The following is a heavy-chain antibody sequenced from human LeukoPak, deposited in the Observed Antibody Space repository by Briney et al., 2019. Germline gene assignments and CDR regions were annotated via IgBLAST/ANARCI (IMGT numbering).Heavy chain of an antibody. J-gene: IGHJ3*02. CDR3: AILGTQGLRAFDI. Sequence: GRSLRLSCAASGFTFGSYAMHWVRQAPGKGLEWVAVISYDGSNKYYADSVKGRFTISRDNSKNTLYLQMNSLRAEDTAVYYCAILGTQGLRAFDIWGQGTMVTVSS. CDR2: ISYDGSNK. D-gene: IGHD1-26*01. V-gene: IGHV3-30*04. CDR1: GFTFGSYA.